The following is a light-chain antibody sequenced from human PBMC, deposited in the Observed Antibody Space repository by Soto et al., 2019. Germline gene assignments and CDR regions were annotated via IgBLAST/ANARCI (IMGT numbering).Light chain of an antibody. CDR1: QGLSSW. Sequence: IQMTQSPSSVSASVGDRVTITCRASQGLSSWLAWYQQRPGKPPKLLIYAASILQSGVPSRFSGSGSGTDFTLTISSLQPEDFATYYCHQATSFPRITFGGGTRVDI. V-gene: IGKV1-12*01. J-gene: IGKJ4*01. CDR2: AAS. CDR3: HQATSFPRIT.